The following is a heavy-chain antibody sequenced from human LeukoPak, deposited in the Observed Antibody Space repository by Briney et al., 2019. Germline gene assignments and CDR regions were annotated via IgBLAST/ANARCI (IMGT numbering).Heavy chain of an antibody. CDR1: GFTFSSYG. V-gene: IGHV3-30*03. D-gene: IGHD1-14*01. CDR3: ARDLLGMTAPDY. J-gene: IGHJ4*02. CDR2: ISYDGSNK. Sequence: PGRSLRLSCAASGFTFSSYGMHWVRQAPGKGLEWVAVISYDGSNKYYADSVKGRFTISRDNSKNTLYLQMNSLRAEDTAVYYCARDLLGMTAPDYWGQGTLVTVSS.